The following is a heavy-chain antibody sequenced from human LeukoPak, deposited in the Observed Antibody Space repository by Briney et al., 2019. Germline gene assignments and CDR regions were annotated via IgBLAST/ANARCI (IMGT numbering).Heavy chain of an antibody. CDR3: TTKVIRGNSGDDYDD. Sequence: PGGCLRLSCAASGVTFGSYGMHCVRQAASKGRGWVALISSDGYDKLYGDSGEDRFTIPRHDSNSTLDLKMNSPRDEDTAVYYCTTKVIRGNSGDDYDDWGQGTLVTVSS. J-gene: IGHJ4*02. CDR1: GVTFGSYG. V-gene: IGHV3-30*03. D-gene: IGHD5-12*01. CDR2: ISSDGYDK.